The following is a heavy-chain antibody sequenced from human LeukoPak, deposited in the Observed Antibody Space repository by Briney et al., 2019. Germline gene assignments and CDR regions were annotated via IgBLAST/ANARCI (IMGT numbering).Heavy chain of an antibody. CDR1: GGSFSGYY. CDR3: ASWGPANAFDI. Sequence: SETLSLTCAAYGGSFSGYYWSWIRQPPGKGLEWIGEINHSGSTNYNPSPKSRVTISVDTSKNQFSLKLSSVTAADTAVYYCASWGPANAFDIWGQGTMVTVSS. J-gene: IGHJ3*02. CDR2: INHSGST. D-gene: IGHD2-2*01. V-gene: IGHV4-34*01.